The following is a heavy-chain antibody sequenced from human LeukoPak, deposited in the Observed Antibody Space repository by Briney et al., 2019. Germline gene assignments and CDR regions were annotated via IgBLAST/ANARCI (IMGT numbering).Heavy chain of an antibody. CDR1: GGSFSGYY. Sequence: SETLSLTCAIYGGSFSGYYWSWIRQPPGKGLEWIGEINHSGSTNYNPSLKSRVTISVDTSKNQFSLKLSSVTAADTAVYYCARGRADSGWRPYFDYWGQGTLVTVSS. D-gene: IGHD6-19*01. CDR2: INHSGST. CDR3: ARGRADSGWRPYFDY. V-gene: IGHV4-34*01. J-gene: IGHJ4*02.